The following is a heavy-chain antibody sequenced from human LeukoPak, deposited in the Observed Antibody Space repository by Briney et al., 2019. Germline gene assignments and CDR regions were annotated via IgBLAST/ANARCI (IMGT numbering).Heavy chain of an antibody. V-gene: IGHV1-18*01. CDR3: ARMYYDFWSGYYIHESFYDY. CDR2: ISAYNGNT. CDR1: GYTFTSYG. J-gene: IGHJ4*02. D-gene: IGHD3-3*01. Sequence: ASVNVSCKASGYTFTSYGISWVRQAPGQGLEWMGWISAYNGNTKYARKLQGRVTMTTDTSTSTAYMELRSLRSDDTAVYYCARMYYDFWSGYYIHESFYDYWGQGTLVTVSS.